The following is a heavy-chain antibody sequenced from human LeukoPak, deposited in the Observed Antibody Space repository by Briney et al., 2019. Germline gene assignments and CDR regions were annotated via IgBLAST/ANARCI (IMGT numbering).Heavy chain of an antibody. CDR2: IWYDGSNQ. CDR3: ARDGCSTTSCFDY. CDR1: GFPFRSYS. V-gene: IGHV3-33*01. Sequence: PGRSLRLSCAASGFPFRSYSMYWVRQAPGKGLEWVAFIWYDGSNQHYADSVKGRFTVSRDHSRNTVYLQMNSLRAEDTAVYYRARDGCSTTSCFDYWGQGTLVTVSS. D-gene: IGHD2-2*01. J-gene: IGHJ4*02.